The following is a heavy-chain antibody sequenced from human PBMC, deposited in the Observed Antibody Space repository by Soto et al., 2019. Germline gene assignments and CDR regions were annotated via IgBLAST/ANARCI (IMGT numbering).Heavy chain of an antibody. CDR2: IYYSGST. V-gene: IGHV4-39*07. CDR1: GGSISSSSYY. Sequence: PSEILSLTCTVSGGSISSSSYYWGWIRQPPGKGLECIGQIYYSGSTYYNPSLKSRVTISVDRSKNQFSLKLSSVTAADTAVYYCARDVAGAKGNWFDPWGQGTLVTVSS. CDR3: ARDVAGAKGNWFDP. D-gene: IGHD6-13*01. J-gene: IGHJ5*02.